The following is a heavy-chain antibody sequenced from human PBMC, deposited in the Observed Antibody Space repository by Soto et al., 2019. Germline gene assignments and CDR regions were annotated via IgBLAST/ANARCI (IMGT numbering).Heavy chain of an antibody. CDR3: ARDRGYNAFDY. CDR1: GFTFNSYW. D-gene: IGHD1-20*01. CDR2: ISEDGSEK. V-gene: IGHV3-7*01. Sequence: GGSLRLSCAASGFTFNSYWMYWVRQAPGKGLEWVASISEDGSEKYLADSLKGRFTISRDNAKNSLYLQMNSLRAEDTAVYYCARDRGYNAFDYWGQGALVTAPQ. J-gene: IGHJ4*02.